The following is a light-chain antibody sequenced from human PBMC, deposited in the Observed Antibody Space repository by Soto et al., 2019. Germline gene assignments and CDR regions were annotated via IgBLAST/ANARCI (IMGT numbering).Light chain of an antibody. Sequence: EIVLTQSPATLSLSPGERATLSCRASQSVSSYLAWYQQKPGQAPRLLIYDASNRATGIPARFSGSGSGTDFTLTISSLAPEDFAVYYGQHRSNCPPRFTVGPGTKVYSK. V-gene: IGKV3-11*01. CDR2: DAS. CDR1: QSVSSY. J-gene: IGKJ3*01. CDR3: QHRSNCPPRFT.